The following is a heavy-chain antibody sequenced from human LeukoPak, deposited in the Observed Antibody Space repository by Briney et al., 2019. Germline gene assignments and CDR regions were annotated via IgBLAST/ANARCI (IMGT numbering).Heavy chain of an antibody. CDR1: ADSFSSHY. D-gene: IGHD4-17*01. CDR2: ISYIGST. J-gene: IGHJ3*02. V-gene: IGHV4-59*11. Sequence: SETLSLTCAVSADSFSSHYWTWIRQPPGRGLEWIGYISYIGSTNYNPSLKSRVTISIDTSKNQFSLKLSSVTAADTAVYYCARDLVTVTKGFDIWGQGTMVSVSS. CDR3: ARDLVTVTKGFDI.